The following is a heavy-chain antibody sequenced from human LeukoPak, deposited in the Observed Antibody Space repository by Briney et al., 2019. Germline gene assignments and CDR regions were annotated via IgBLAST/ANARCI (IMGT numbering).Heavy chain of an antibody. Sequence: PSETLSLTCAVYGGSFSGYYWSWIRQPPGKGLEWIGEINHSGSTNYNPSLKSRVTISVDTSKNQFSLRLSSVTAADTAICYCARAVSGRFDYWGQGTLVTVSS. V-gene: IGHV4-34*01. CDR2: INHSGST. D-gene: IGHD6-19*01. CDR3: ARAVSGRFDY. J-gene: IGHJ4*02. CDR1: GGSFSGYY.